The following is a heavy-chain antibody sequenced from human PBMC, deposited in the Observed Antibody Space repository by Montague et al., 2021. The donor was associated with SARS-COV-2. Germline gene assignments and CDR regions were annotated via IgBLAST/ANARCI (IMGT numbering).Heavy chain of an antibody. CDR3: ARGPRITMIVVVVTDIWFDP. D-gene: IGHD3-22*01. Sequence: SETLSLTCAVYGGSVSDYYWSWIRQPPGKGLEWIGEINHSGSTNYNPSLSSRVTTSVDTSKNQFSLKLTSVTAADTAVYYCARGPRITMIVVVVTDIWFDPWGQGTLVTVSS. CDR2: INHSGST. V-gene: IGHV4-34*01. CDR1: GGSVSDYY. J-gene: IGHJ5*02.